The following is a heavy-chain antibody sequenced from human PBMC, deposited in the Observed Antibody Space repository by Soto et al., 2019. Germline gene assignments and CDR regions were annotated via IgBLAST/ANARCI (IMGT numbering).Heavy chain of an antibody. V-gene: IGHV2-5*02. J-gene: IGHJ6*02. CDR3: SHMESRVASYGLDV. D-gene: IGHD3-3*01. Sequence: QITLKESGPTLVKPTQTLTLTCTFSGFSLDTSGVGVAWIRQPPGKALEWLTLIYWDDDKRYSPSLRNRLTITKDTSENRVVLTMTNMDPVDTATYYCSHMESRVASYGLDVWGQGTTVTVSS. CDR1: GFSLDTSGVG. CDR2: IYWDDDK.